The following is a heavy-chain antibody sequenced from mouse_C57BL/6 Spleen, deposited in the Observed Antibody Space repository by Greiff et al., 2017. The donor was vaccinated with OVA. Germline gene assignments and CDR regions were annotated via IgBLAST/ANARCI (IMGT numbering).Heavy chain of an antibody. Sequence: QVQLQQSGAELARPGASVKISCKASGYTFTSYTMHWVKQRPGQGLEWIGYINPSSGYTKYNQKFKDKATLTADKSSSTAYMQLSSLTSEDSAVYYCAKGYGSSLIFDYWGQGTTLTVSS. V-gene: IGHV1-4*01. CDR1: GYTFTSYT. CDR3: AKGYGSSLIFDY. D-gene: IGHD1-1*01. CDR2: INPSSGYT. J-gene: IGHJ2*01.